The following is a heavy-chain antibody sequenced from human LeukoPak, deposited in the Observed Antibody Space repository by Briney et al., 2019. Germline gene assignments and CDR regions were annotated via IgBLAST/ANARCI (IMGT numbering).Heavy chain of an antibody. D-gene: IGHD4/OR15-4a*01. Sequence: SETLSLTCTVSGASINSHYWTWIRQPAGKGLEWFGRIYISGSTNYSPSLKSRVTMSVDTSKNQFSLNLISVTAADTAVYYCARALNPLTGTYYFDYWGQGTLVTVSS. CDR2: IYISGST. J-gene: IGHJ4*02. V-gene: IGHV4-4*07. CDR1: GASINSHY. CDR3: ARALNPLTGTYYFDY.